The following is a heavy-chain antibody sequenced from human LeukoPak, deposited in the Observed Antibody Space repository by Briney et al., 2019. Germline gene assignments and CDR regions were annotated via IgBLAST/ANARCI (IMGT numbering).Heavy chain of an antibody. J-gene: IGHJ3*02. V-gene: IGHV4-59*12. CDR2: ICYSGTT. Sequence: PSETLSLTCTVSGGSISSYYWSWIRQPPGKGLEWIGYICYSGTTNYNPSLKSRVTISLDTSRNQFSLKLNSVTAADTAVYYCAKSNGYGLVDIWGQGTMVTVSS. CDR3: AKSNGYGLVDI. D-gene: IGHD3-10*01. CDR1: GGSISSYY.